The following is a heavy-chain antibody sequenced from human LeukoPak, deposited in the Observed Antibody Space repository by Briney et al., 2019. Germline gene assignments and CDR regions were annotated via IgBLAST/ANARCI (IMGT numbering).Heavy chain of an antibody. CDR1: GGSISSYY. CDR2: IYYSGST. D-gene: IGHD3-16*02. J-gene: IGHJ5*02. CDR3: ARGVGVAWGSYRSGWFDP. Sequence: KTSETLSLTCTVSGGSISSYYWSWIRQPPGKGLEWIGYIYYSGSTNYNPSLKSRVTISVDTSKNQFSLKLSSVTAADTAVYYCARGVGVAWGSYRSGWFDPWGQGTLVTVSS. V-gene: IGHV4-59*01.